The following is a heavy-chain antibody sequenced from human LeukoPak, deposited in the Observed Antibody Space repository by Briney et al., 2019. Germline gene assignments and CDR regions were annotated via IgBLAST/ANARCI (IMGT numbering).Heavy chain of an antibody. J-gene: IGHJ4*02. V-gene: IGHV3-21*01. CDR3: ARSLHYYYDSSGYSDY. CDR1: GFTFSSYS. D-gene: IGHD3-22*01. CDR2: ISSSSSYI. Sequence: NSGGSLRLSCAASGFTFSSYSMNWVRQAPGKGLEWVSSISSSSSYIYYADSVKGRFTISRDNAKNSLYLQMNSLRAEDTAVYYCARSLHYYYDSSGYSDYWGQGTLVTVSS.